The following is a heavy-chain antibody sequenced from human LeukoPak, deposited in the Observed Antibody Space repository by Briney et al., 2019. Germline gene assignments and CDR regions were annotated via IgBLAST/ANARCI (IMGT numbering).Heavy chain of an antibody. CDR3: ASGNSSSKYYYYGMDV. D-gene: IGHD6-6*01. J-gene: IGHJ6*02. CDR2: IIPIFGTA. Sequence: SVKVSCKASGGTLSSYAISWVRQAPGQGLEWMGGIIPIFGTANYTQKFQGRVTITADESTSTAYMELSSLRSEDTAVYYCASGNSSSKYYYYGMDVWGQGTTVTVSS. CDR1: GGTLSSYA. V-gene: IGHV1-69*13.